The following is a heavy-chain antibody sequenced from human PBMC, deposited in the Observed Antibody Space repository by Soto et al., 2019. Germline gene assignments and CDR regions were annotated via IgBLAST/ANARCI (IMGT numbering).Heavy chain of an antibody. CDR2: IYYSGST. Sequence: SETLSLTWTFSGGSILSCYWRWILQPPGKGLEWIGYIYYSGSTNYNPSLKSRVTISVDTSKNQFSLKLSSVTAADTAVYYCARVPYSSSWYRWFDPWGQGTLVTVS. J-gene: IGHJ5*02. D-gene: IGHD6-13*01. CDR3: ARVPYSSSWYRWFDP. V-gene: IGHV4-59*01. CDR1: GGSILSCY.